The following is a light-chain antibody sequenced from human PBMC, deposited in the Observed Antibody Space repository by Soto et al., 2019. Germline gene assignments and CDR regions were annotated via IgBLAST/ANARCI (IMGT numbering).Light chain of an antibody. Sequence: QSALTQSASVSGSPGQSITISCTGTSSDIGGYNYVSWYQQHPDKAPKLMIFEVSNRPSRVSNRFSGSKSGNTASLTISGLLPEDEADYYCSSYTTSSTVAFGGGTKVTVL. V-gene: IGLV2-14*01. CDR2: EVS. CDR1: SSDIGGYNY. CDR3: SSYTTSSTVA. J-gene: IGLJ2*01.